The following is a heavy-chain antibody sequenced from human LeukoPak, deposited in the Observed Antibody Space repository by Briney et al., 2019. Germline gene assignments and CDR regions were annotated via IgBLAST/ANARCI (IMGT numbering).Heavy chain of an antibody. CDR3: ARVRSTYYDYVWGSYRYDY. V-gene: IGHV3-21*01. Sequence: GGSLRLSCAASGFTFSSYSINWVRQAPGKGLEWVSSISSSSSYIYYADSVKGRFTISRDNAKNSLYLQMNSLRAEDTAVYYCARVRSTYYDYVWGSYRYDYWGQGTLVTVSS. CDR1: GFTFSSYS. D-gene: IGHD3-16*02. J-gene: IGHJ4*02. CDR2: ISSSSSYI.